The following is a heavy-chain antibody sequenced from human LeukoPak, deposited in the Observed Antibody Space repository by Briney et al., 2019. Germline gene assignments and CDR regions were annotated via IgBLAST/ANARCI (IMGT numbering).Heavy chain of an antibody. CDR1: GGSMTSYY. V-gene: IGHV4-59*01. J-gene: IGHJ4*02. CDR2: IYYSGST. CDR3: ARGSRELYYFDY. Sequence: PSETLSLTCTVSGGSMTSYYWSWIRQPPGKGLEWIGYIYYSGSTKYNPSLKRRVTISVDASKTQFSLKLNSVTAADTAVYYCARGSRELYYFDYWAQGTLVTVSS. D-gene: IGHD1-7*01.